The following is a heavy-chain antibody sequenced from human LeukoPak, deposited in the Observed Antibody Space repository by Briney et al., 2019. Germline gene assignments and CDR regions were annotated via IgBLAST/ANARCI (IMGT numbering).Heavy chain of an antibody. V-gene: IGHV4-4*07. CDR1: GASMSGNY. D-gene: IGHD3-10*01. CDR3: VRGISMVWGITNYVIDV. Sequence: PSETLSLTCTVSGASMSGNYWSWIRQPAGKGLEWIGRFFTSGSANYNPSLKSRVTMSADTSKNQFSLILSSVTAADTAVYYCVRGISMVWGITNYVIDVWGQGTTVTVS. J-gene: IGHJ6*02. CDR2: FFTSGSA.